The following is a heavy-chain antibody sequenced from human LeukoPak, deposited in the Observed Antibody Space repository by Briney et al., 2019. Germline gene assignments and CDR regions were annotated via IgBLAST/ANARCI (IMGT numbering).Heavy chain of an antibody. CDR3: TAPRITMVRGTSGY. J-gene: IGHJ4*02. V-gene: IGHV3-23*01. CDR2: ISGSGGST. Sequence: GGSLRLSCAASGFTFSSYAMSWVRQAPGKGLEWVSAISGSGGSTYYADSVKGRFTISRDNSKNTLYLQMNSLRAEDTVVYYCTAPRITMVRGTSGYWGQGTLVTVSS. D-gene: IGHD3-10*01. CDR1: GFTFSSYA.